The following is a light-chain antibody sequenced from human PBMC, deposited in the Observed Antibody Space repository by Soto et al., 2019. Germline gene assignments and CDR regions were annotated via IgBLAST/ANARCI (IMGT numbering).Light chain of an antibody. CDR1: QSISKY. CDR3: QQSYRTPYT. Sequence: DIQMTQSPSSLSASVGDRVTITCRTSQSISKYLNWYQQKPGKAPSLLMYAVSSLQGGVPPRFSGSASGTNFSLTIAGLQREDFATYHCQQSYRTPYTFGHATKVDIK. V-gene: IGKV1-39*01. J-gene: IGKJ2*01. CDR2: AVS.